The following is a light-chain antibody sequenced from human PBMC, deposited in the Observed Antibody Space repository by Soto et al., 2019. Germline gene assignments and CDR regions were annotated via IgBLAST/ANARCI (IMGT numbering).Light chain of an antibody. J-gene: IGKJ2*03. Sequence: DIVMTQSPLSLAVTPGEPASISCRSSQSLLHSNGYNYLDWYLQKLGQSPQLLIYLGSNRASGVPDRFSGIGSGTDFTLRISRVEAEDVGVYYCMQVLQSLYSFGQGTKLEIK. CDR3: MQVLQSLYS. V-gene: IGKV2-28*01. CDR1: QSLLHSNGYNY. CDR2: LGS.